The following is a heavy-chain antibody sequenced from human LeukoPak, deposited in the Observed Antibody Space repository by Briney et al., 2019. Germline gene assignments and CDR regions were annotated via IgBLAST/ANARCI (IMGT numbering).Heavy chain of an antibody. D-gene: IGHD3-3*01. Sequence: GGSLRLSCAASGFTFSSCWMHWVRQAPGKGLVWVSRINSDGGSTSYADSVKGRFTISRDNAKNTLDLQMNSLRAEDTAVYYCARSRGLLLPDYWGQGTLVTVSS. V-gene: IGHV3-74*01. CDR2: INSDGGST. CDR1: GFTFSSCW. CDR3: ARSRGLLLPDY. J-gene: IGHJ4*02.